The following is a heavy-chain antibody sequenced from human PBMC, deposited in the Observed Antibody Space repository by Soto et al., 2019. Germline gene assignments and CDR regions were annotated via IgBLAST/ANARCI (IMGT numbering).Heavy chain of an antibody. CDR3: AGGYGRSVGWFDP. Sequence: QVQLVQSGAEVKKPGASVKVSCKASGYTFPNYALPWVRQAPGQRTEWKGWANAGNGNIKYSQQFQGRGTTTRDTSASNDYTEMRSLISGDTAVDYYAGGYGRSVGWFDPWGQGTLVTVSS. CDR2: ANAGNGNI. J-gene: IGHJ5*02. D-gene: IGHD4-17*01. V-gene: IGHV1-3*01. CDR1: GYTFPNYA.